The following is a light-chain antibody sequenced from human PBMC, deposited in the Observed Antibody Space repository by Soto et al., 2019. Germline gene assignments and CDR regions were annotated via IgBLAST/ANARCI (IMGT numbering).Light chain of an antibody. J-gene: IGKJ1*01. CDR3: QQYNSYSRT. V-gene: IGKV1-5*03. CDR2: KAS. Sequence: EIQMTQSPSTLSACVGDRVTITCRASQSISSWLAWYQQKPGKAPKLLIYKASSLESGVPSRFSGSGSGTEFTLTISSLQPDDFATYYCQQYNSYSRTFGQGTKVDIK. CDR1: QSISSW.